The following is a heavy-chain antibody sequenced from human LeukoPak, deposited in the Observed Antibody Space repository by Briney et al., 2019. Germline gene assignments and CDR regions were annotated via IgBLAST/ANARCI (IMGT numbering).Heavy chain of an antibody. J-gene: IGHJ5*02. D-gene: IGHD6-19*01. Sequence: PPQTLSLTCAVYGGSFSGYYWSWIRQPPGKGLEWIGEINHSGSTNYNPAIKSRVTISVDTSKNQLSLKLSSVAAADTAVYYCARAAAETGAFRDNWFDPWGQGTLVTVSS. CDR1: GGSFSGYY. CDR2: INHSGST. CDR3: ARAAAETGAFRDNWFDP. V-gene: IGHV4-34*01.